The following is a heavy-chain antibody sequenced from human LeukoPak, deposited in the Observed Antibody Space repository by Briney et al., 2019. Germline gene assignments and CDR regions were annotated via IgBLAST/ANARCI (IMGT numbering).Heavy chain of an antibody. CDR1: GFTFSSYS. J-gene: IGHJ4*02. V-gene: IGHV3-21*01. CDR3: ARGYDFGVVTLPSYFDY. CDR2: ISSSSSYI. Sequence: PGGSLRLSCAASGFTFSSYSMNWVRQAPGKGLEWVSSISSSSSYIYYADSVKGRFTISRDNAKNSLYLQMNSLRAEDTAVYYCARGYDFGVVTLPSYFDYWGQGTLVTVSS. D-gene: IGHD3-3*01.